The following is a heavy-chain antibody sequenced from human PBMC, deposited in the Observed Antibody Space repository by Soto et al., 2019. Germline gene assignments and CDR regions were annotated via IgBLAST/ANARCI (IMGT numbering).Heavy chain of an antibody. CDR1: GFSLSTYW. J-gene: IGHJ4*02. Sequence: PGGSLRLSCAASGFSLSTYWMSWVRQAPGKGLEWVANIKEDGSQKYYVDSVKGRFTISRDNAKNSLYLQMSSLRGEDTAVYYCARDMGFEVGSYLDHWGLGTLVTVSS. D-gene: IGHD3-9*01. V-gene: IGHV3-7*01. CDR2: IKEDGSQK. CDR3: ARDMGFEVGSYLDH.